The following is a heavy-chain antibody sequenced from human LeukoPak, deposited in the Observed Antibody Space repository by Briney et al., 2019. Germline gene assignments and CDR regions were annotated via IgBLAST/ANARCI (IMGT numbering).Heavy chain of an antibody. J-gene: IGHJ6*03. CDR2: FDPEDGET. CDR1: GGTFSSYA. V-gene: IGHV1-24*01. D-gene: IGHD6-19*01. CDR3: ATNIAVAANSPYYYMDV. Sequence: ASVKVSCKASGGTFSSYAISWVRQAPGKGLEWMGGFDPEDGETIYAQKFQGRVTMTEDTSTDTAYMELSSLRSEDTAVYYCATNIAVAANSPYYYMDVWGKGTTVTVSS.